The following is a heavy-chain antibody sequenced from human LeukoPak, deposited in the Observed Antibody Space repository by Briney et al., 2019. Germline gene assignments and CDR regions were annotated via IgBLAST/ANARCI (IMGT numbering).Heavy chain of an antibody. D-gene: IGHD2-2*01. CDR3: AREPYCSSTSCQSAAFDY. CDR2: ISSSSSYI. V-gene: IGHV3-21*01. CDR1: GFTFSSYS. J-gene: IGHJ4*02. Sequence: PGGSLRLSCAASGFTFSSYSMNWVRQAPGKGLEWVSSISSSSSYIYYADSVKGRFTISRDNAKNSLYLQMNSLRAEDTAVYYCAREPYCSSTSCQSAAFDYWGQGTLVTVSS.